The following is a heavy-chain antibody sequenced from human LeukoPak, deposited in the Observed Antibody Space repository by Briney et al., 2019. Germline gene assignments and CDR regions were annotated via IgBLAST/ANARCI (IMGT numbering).Heavy chain of an antibody. CDR1: GFTFSNFA. J-gene: IGHJ4*02. CDR2: ISGSGAST. Sequence: PGGSLRLSCAASGFTFSNFAVSWVRQAPGQGLEWVSTISGSGASTYYPDSVKGRLTISRDNSKNTLFLQMNSLGAEDTAVYFCAKTDYYDSSGYVHFDFWGQGTLVAVSS. CDR3: AKTDYYDSSGYVHFDF. D-gene: IGHD3-22*01. V-gene: IGHV3-23*01.